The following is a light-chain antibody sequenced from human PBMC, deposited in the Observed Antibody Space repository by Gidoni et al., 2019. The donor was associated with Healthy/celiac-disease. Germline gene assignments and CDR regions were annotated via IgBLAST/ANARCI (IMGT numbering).Light chain of an antibody. CDR1: SSNIGAGYD. CDR3: QSYDSSLSGVV. CDR2: GNS. J-gene: IGLJ2*01. Sequence: QSVLTQPPSVSGAPGQRVTISCTGRSSNIGAGYDVHWYQQRPGTAPKLLIYGNSNRHSGVPDRFSGSKSGTSASLAITGLQAEDEADYYCQSYDSSLSGVVFGGGTKLTVL. V-gene: IGLV1-40*01.